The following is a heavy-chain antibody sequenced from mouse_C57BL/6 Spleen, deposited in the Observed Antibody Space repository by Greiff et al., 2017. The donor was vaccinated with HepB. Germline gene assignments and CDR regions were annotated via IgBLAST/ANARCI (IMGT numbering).Heavy chain of an antibody. CDR1: GFSLTSYG. CDR3: ARQSDSNYGFAY. J-gene: IGHJ3*01. CDR2: IWSDGST. Sequence: QVQLQQSGPGLVAPSQSLSITCTVSGFSLTSYGVHWVRQPPGKGLEWLVVIWSDGSTTYNSARKTRLSISKDNSKSQVFLKMNSLQTDDTAMYYCARQSDSNYGFAYWGQGTLVTVSA. D-gene: IGHD2-5*01. V-gene: IGHV2-6-1*01.